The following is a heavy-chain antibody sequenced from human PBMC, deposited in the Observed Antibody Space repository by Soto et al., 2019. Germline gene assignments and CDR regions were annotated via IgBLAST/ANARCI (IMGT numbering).Heavy chain of an antibody. CDR3: TKNALQGAVDGPNWFDP. Sequence: EVQLLESGGGLVEPGGSLRLSCAASGFTFSNYAMNWVRQAPGKGLEWVSAISGSGGSTYYADSVKGRFTISRDNSKNMLYVQMNSLRAEYTAVYYCTKNALQGAVDGPNWFDPWGQGTLVTVSS. J-gene: IGHJ5*02. CDR2: ISGSGGST. V-gene: IGHV3-23*01. CDR1: GFTFSNYA. D-gene: IGHD6-19*01.